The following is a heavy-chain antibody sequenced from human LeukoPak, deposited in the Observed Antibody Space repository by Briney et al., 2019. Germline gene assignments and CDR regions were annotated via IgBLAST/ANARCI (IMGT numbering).Heavy chain of an antibody. D-gene: IGHD3-22*01. J-gene: IGHJ4*02. CDR1: GGSISSGSYY. V-gene: IGHV4-61*02. CDR3: ARGSGDYDSSGYIPEAYFDY. Sequence: SETLSLTCTVSGGSISSGSYYWSWIRQPAGKGLEWIGRIHTSGSTNYNPSLKSRVTMSVDTSKNQFSLRLNSVTAADTAVYYCARGSGDYDSSGYIPEAYFDYWGRGTLVTVSS. CDR2: IHTSGST.